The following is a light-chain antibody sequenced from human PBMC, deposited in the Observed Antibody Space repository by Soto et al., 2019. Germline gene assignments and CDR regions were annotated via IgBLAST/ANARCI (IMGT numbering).Light chain of an antibody. CDR3: QQRSNWPIT. Sequence: IVLTQSPATLSLSPGERATLSCRASQSVSSYLAWYQLKPGQAPRLLIYDASNRATGIPARFRGSGSGTDFTLTISSLEPEDFAVYYCQQRSNWPITFGQGTRLEIK. J-gene: IGKJ5*01. V-gene: IGKV3-11*01. CDR2: DAS. CDR1: QSVSSY.